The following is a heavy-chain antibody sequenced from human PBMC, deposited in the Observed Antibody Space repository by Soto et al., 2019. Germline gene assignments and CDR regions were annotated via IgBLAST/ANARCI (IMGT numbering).Heavy chain of an antibody. J-gene: IGHJ6*02. Sequence: GGSLRLSCAASGFTFSSYSMNWVRQAPGKGLEWVSSISSSSSYIYYADSVKGRFTISRENAKNSLYLQMNSLRAEDTAVYYCARSEIVVPAALFYYYYGMDVWGQGTTVTVSS. CDR2: ISSSSSYI. CDR1: GFTFSSYS. CDR3: ARSEIVVPAALFYYYYGMDV. D-gene: IGHD2-2*01. V-gene: IGHV3-21*01.